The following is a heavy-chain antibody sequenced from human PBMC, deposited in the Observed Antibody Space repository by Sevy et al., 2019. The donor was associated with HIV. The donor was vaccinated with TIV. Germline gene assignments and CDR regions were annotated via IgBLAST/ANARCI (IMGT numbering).Heavy chain of an antibody. D-gene: IGHD2-15*01. CDR1: GYTFTGYY. CDR2: INPNSGGT. CDR3: ARDRAGYVKLDY. Sequence: ASVKVSCKASGYTFTGYYMHWVRQASGQGLEWMGWINPNSGGTNYAQKFQGRVTMTRDTSISTAYMELSRLRSDDTAVYYCARDRAGYVKLDYWGQGTLVTVSS. J-gene: IGHJ4*02. V-gene: IGHV1-2*02.